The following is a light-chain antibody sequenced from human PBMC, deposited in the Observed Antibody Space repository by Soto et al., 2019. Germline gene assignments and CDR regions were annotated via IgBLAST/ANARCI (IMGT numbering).Light chain of an antibody. Sequence: EIVMTQSPATLSVSPGAGATLSCRASQGIGGTLAWYQQKPGQAPRPLIYDTSIRATGVPARFSGSRSGAEFTLTISSLQSEDFAVYYCQHYVTWPLTFGGGTKVDVK. CDR3: QHYVTWPLT. CDR1: QGIGGT. J-gene: IGKJ4*01. CDR2: DTS. V-gene: IGKV3-15*01.